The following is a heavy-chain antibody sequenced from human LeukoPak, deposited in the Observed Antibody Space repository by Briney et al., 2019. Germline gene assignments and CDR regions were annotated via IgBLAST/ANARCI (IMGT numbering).Heavy chain of an antibody. J-gene: IGHJ6*03. CDR1: GGSISSSSYY. CDR2: IYYSGST. V-gene: IGHV4-39*01. D-gene: IGHD3-10*01. CDR3: ARHLYYYGSGSYHYYYYYYMDV. Sequence: SETLSLTCTVSGGSISSSSYYWGWIRQPPGKGLEGIGSIYYSGSTYYNPSLKSRVTISVDTSKNQFSLKLSSVTAADTAVYYCARHLYYYGSGSYHYYYYYYMDVWGKGTTVTVSS.